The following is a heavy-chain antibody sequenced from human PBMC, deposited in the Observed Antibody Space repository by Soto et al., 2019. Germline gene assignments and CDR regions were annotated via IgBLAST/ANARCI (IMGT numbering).Heavy chain of an antibody. CDR1: GATFSTTS. V-gene: IGHV1-69*01. D-gene: IGHD2-21*02. Sequence: QVQLVQSGAEVRKPGSSLRVSCKSSGATFSTTSISWVRQAPGQGLEWMGGIIPLFGTPKYARKFQGRVSITADESTNTVYMELNSLRPDDAGVYYCARASPVISGGDPCYRLDSSFDSWGQGSLVSVSS. CDR3: ARASPVISGGDPCYRLDSSFDS. J-gene: IGHJ5*01. CDR2: IIPLFGTP.